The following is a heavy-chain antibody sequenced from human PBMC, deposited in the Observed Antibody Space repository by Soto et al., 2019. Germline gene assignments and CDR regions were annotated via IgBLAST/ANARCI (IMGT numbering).Heavy chain of an antibody. CDR2: INHSGST. Sequence: SETLSLTCAVYGGSFSGYYWSWIRQPPGKGLEWIGEINHSGSTNYNPSLKSRVTISVDTSKNQFSLKLSSVTAADTAVYYCARGRVNYDFWSGYYSRGVYYYYYGMDVWGQGTTVTVSS. CDR3: ARGRVNYDFWSGYYSRGVYYYYYGMDV. D-gene: IGHD3-3*01. V-gene: IGHV4-34*01. J-gene: IGHJ6*02. CDR1: GGSFSGYY.